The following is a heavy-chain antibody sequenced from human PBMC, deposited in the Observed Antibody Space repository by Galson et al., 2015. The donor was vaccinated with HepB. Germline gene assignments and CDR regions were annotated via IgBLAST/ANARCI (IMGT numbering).Heavy chain of an antibody. V-gene: IGHV3-9*01. Sequence: SLRLSCAASGFTFEDYAMHWIRQVPGKGLEWLAGISWNSDAIGYAGSVKGRFTISRDNARKSLYLQMDSLRAEDTAFYYCVKDIRGQFCDNINCYTGIGYFQFWGQGTLVSVSS. J-gene: IGHJ1*01. D-gene: IGHD2-2*02. CDR2: ISWNSDAI. CDR1: GFTFEDYA. CDR3: VKDIRGQFCDNINCYTGIGYFQF.